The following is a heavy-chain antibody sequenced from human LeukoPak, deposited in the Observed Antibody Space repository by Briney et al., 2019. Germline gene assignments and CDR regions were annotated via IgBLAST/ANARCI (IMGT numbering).Heavy chain of an antibody. V-gene: IGHV1-69*01. D-gene: IGHD2-2*02. CDR2: ITPIFGTA. CDR3: ARWAGYCSITNCYTAFDY. J-gene: IGHJ4*02. CDR1: GGTFSNYA. Sequence: SVKVSCKASGGTFSNYAINWVRQAPGQGLEWMGGITPIFGTANYAQRFQGRVTITADESTSTAYMELSSLRSEDTAVYYCARWAGYCSITNCYTAFDYWGQGTLATVSS.